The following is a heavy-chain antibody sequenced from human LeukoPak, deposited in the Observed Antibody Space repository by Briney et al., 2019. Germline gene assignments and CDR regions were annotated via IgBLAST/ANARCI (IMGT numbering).Heavy chain of an antibody. J-gene: IGHJ4*02. Sequence: QPGGSLRLSCAASGFTFSSYAMHWVRQAPGKGLEWVAVISYDGSNKYYADSVKGRFTISRDNSKNTLYLQMNSLRAEDTAVYYCARDLKLYGSGDLDCWGQGTLVTVSS. V-gene: IGHV3-30*04. CDR1: GFTFSSYA. CDR3: ARDLKLYGSGDLDC. D-gene: IGHD3-10*01. CDR2: ISYDGSNK.